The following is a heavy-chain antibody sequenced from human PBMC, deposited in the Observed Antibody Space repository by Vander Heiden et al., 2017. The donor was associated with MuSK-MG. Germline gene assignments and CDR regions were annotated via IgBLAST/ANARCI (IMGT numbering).Heavy chain of an antibody. CDR2: IRSKAYGGTT. D-gene: IGHD3-9*01. CDR1: GFPFGDYA. Sequence: EVQLVESGGGLVQPGRSMRLSCTVSGFPFGDYAMIWFRQAPGSGLEWLSFIRSKAYGGTTEYAASVKGRFTISRDDSKSIAYLQMSSLKTEDTAVYYCTRRSYDILTGYPTGAFDIWGQGTMVTVSS. V-gene: IGHV3-49*03. J-gene: IGHJ3*02. CDR3: TRRSYDILTGYPTGAFDI.